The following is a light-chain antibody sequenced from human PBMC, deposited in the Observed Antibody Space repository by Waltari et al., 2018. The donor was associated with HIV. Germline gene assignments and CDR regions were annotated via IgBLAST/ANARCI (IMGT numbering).Light chain of an antibody. CDR1: HNISTF. CDR2: GAS. CDR3: QQSFRTFS. Sequence: DIQLTQSPRSLSASVGDTVTITCRPSHNISTFLNLYQHEVGKAPKLLIFGASSLQSGVPSRFRGTKSGTDFALTISGLQPEDFATYYCQQSFRTFSFGPGTKIDV. J-gene: IGKJ3*01. V-gene: IGKV1-39*01.